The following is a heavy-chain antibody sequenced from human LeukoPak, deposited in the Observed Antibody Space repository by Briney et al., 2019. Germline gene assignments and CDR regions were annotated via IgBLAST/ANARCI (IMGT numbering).Heavy chain of an antibody. CDR1: GYTFTGYY. D-gene: IGHD3-3*01. CDR2: INPKSGGT. Sequence: ASVKVSCKASGYTFTGYYMHWVRQAPGQGVEWMGGINPKSGGTNYAQKFQGRVTMTRDTSISTAYMELSRLRSDDTAVYYCARGGNDFWLLGYFDYWGQGTLVTVSS. J-gene: IGHJ4*02. V-gene: IGHV1-2*02. CDR3: ARGGNDFWLLGYFDY.